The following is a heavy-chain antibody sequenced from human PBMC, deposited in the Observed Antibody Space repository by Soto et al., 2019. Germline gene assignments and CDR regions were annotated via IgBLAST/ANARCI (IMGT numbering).Heavy chain of an antibody. V-gene: IGHV3-23*01. Sequence: PGGSLRLSCAASGFTFSSYAMSWVRQAPGKGLEWVSAISGSGGSTYYADSVKGRFTISRDNSKNTLYLQMNSLRAEDTAVYYCAKEGPGYCSGGSCYYFDYWGQGTLVTVSS. D-gene: IGHD2-15*01. J-gene: IGHJ4*02. CDR1: GFTFSSYA. CDR2: ISGSGGST. CDR3: AKEGPGYCSGGSCYYFDY.